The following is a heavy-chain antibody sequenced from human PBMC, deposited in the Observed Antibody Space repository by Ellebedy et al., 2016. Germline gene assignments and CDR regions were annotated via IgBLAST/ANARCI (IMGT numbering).Heavy chain of an antibody. D-gene: IGHD1-26*01. V-gene: IGHV1-46*01. J-gene: IGHJ3*02. CDR1: GYTFTSYY. CDR2: VNPSGGGT. CDR3: VRGTSSGSYWDDAFDI. Sequence: ASVKVSXKASGYTFTSYYMHWVRQAPGQGLEWMGIVNPSGGGTTYAQKFQGRVTMTRDTSTSTVYMELSSLRSDDTAVFYCVRGTSSGSYWDDAFDIWGQGTMVTVSS.